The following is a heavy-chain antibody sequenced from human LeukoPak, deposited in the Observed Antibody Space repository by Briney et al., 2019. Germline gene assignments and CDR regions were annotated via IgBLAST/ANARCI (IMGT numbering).Heavy chain of an antibody. V-gene: IGHV3-21*01. CDR2: ISSSSSYI. J-gene: IGHJ4*02. Sequence: PGGSLRLSCAASGFTFSSYSMNWVRQAPGKGLEWVSSISSSSSYIYYADSVKGRFTISRDNAKNSLYLQMNSLRAEDTAVYYCARKTPAAAARYFDYWGQGTLVTVSS. CDR3: ARKTPAAAARYFDY. D-gene: IGHD6-13*01. CDR1: GFTFSSYS.